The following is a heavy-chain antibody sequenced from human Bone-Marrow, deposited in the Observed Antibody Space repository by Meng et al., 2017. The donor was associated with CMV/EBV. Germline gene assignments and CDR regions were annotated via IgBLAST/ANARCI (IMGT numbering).Heavy chain of an antibody. Sequence: GSLRLSCTVSGGSISSYYWSWIRQPPGKGLEWIGYIYYSGSTNYNPSLKSRVTISVDTSKNQFSLKLSSVTAADTAVYYCARASLVGATPFDYWGQGTLVTPSS. CDR2: IYYSGST. V-gene: IGHV4-59*01. D-gene: IGHD1-26*01. CDR3: ARASLVGATPFDY. J-gene: IGHJ4*02. CDR1: GGSISSYY.